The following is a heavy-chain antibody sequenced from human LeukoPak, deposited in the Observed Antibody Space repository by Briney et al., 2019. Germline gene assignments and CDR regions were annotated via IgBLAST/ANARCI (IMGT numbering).Heavy chain of an antibody. Sequence: GGSLRLSCEASGFTFADFWIHWVRQAPGEGLVWFSHVNSDGTTTTCADSVKGRFTVSRDNAKNTVYLQMNSLRIEDTAIYYCAAFTMDARGDYWGQGTLVTVSP. D-gene: IGHD3-10*01. J-gene: IGHJ4*02. CDR1: GFTFADFW. CDR3: AAFTMDARGDY. V-gene: IGHV3-74*01. CDR2: VNSDGTTT.